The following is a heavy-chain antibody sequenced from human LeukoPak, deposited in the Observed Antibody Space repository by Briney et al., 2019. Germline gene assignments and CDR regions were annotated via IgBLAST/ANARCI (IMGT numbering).Heavy chain of an antibody. Sequence: GGSLRLSCAASGFTFSSDGMHWVRQAPGKGLEWVSAISGSGGSTYYADSVKGRFTISRDNSKNTLYLQMNSLRAEDTAVYYCAKDRDYDFWSGPAYWGQGTLVTVSS. D-gene: IGHD3-3*01. V-gene: IGHV3-23*01. CDR1: GFTFSSDG. CDR3: AKDRDYDFWSGPAY. CDR2: ISGSGGST. J-gene: IGHJ4*02.